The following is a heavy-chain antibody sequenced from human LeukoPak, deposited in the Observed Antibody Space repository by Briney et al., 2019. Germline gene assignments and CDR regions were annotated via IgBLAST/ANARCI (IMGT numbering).Heavy chain of an antibody. D-gene: IGHD3-16*01. CDR1: GFSLSTTGMC. Sequence: SGPALVKPTQTLTLTCTFSGFSLSTTGMCVAWIRQPPGKALEWLALIDWDDDEFYSTSLKTRLTISKDTSKNPVVLTMTNMDPVDTATYYCARILSVGDRGFDAFDIWGPGTMVTVSS. CDR3: ARILSVGDRGFDAFDI. V-gene: IGHV2-70*01. J-gene: IGHJ3*02. CDR2: IDWDDDE.